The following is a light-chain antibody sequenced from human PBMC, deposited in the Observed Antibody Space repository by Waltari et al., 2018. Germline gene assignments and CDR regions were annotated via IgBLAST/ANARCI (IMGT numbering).Light chain of an antibody. Sequence: DIQMTQSPSSLSASVGDRVIITCRASQTISTYLNWYRQKPGKAPELLIYSASTLQSGVPSRFSGSGSGKEFTLTISTLQPEDFATYYCQQGYITPRTFGPGTKVDLK. V-gene: IGKV1-39*01. CDR3: QQGYITPRT. CDR1: QTISTY. CDR2: SAS. J-gene: IGKJ3*01.